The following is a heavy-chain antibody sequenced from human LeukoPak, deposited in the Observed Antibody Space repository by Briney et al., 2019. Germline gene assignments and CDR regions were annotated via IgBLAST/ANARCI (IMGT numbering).Heavy chain of an antibody. CDR2: IKQDGSET. J-gene: IGHJ4*02. D-gene: IGHD3/OR15-3a*01. CDR1: RINFNSYW. Sequence: GGSLRLSCAVSRINFNSYWMTWVRQPPGKGLEWVANIKQDGSETYYMDSVKGRFSISRDNAKNSLYLQMNSLRAEDTAVYYCARGLSDFWTGYFFDSWGQGTLVTVSS. V-gene: IGHV3-7*01. CDR3: ARGLSDFWTGYFFDS.